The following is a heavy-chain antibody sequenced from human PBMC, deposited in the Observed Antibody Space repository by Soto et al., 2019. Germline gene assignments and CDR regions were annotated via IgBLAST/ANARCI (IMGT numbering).Heavy chain of an antibody. CDR2: IIPIFGTA. J-gene: IGHJ5*02. CDR3: ARAIAAAGWGWFDP. CDR1: GGTFSSYA. Sequence: QVQLVQSGAEVKKPGSSVKVSCKASGGTFSSYAISWVRQAPGQGLEWMGGIIPIFGTANYAQKFQGRVTITADEATSTAYRELSSLRSEDTAVYYCARAIAAAGWGWFDPWGQGTLVTVSS. V-gene: IGHV1-69*12. D-gene: IGHD6-13*01.